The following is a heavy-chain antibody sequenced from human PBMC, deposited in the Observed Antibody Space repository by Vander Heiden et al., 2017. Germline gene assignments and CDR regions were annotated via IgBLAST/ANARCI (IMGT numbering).Heavy chain of an antibody. CDR3: AGTKNAASAYYGMEV. V-gene: IGHV2-5*02. CDR1: GFSITTTGVG. D-gene: IGHD6-13*01. Sequence: QINLKESGPTLVKPTETLTLTCTLSGFSITTTGVGVGWIRQPPGKALEWLAVIYWDDDKRYSASLRSRLTITKDTYRNQVVLTVANMDPLDTGSYYSAGTKNAASAYYGMEVWGQGTTVTVSS. J-gene: IGHJ6*02. CDR2: IYWDDDK.